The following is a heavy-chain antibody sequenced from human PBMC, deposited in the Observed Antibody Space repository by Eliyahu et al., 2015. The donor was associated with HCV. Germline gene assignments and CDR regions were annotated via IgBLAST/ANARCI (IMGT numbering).Heavy chain of an antibody. V-gene: IGHV3-23*01. D-gene: IGHD1-26*01. J-gene: IGHJ6*02. CDR2: IXVNGDAT. Sequence: DVQLLESGGGLVQPGGSLTLSCVASGFTFDXCAMGWARQAPGKGLEGVSTIXVNGDATYYADSVKGRFTISRDNSKNTLYLQTNYLRADDTAVYFCAKERLGSGSFYNYYAMDVWGQGTTVTVSS. CDR3: AKERLGSGSFYNYYAMDV. CDR1: GFTFDXCA.